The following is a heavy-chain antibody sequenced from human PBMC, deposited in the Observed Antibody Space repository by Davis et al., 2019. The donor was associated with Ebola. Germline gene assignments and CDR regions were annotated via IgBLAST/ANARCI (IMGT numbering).Heavy chain of an antibody. J-gene: IGHJ5*02. D-gene: IGHD6-6*01. CDR1: GYSFTSYW. Sequence: GESLKISCKGSGYSFTSYWIGWVRQMPGKGLEWMGIIYPGDSDTRYSPSFQGQVTISADKSISTAYLQWSSLKASDTAMYYCARGSSIAARPGWFDPWGQGTLVTVSS. V-gene: IGHV5-51*01. CDR2: IYPGDSDT. CDR3: ARGSSIAARPGWFDP.